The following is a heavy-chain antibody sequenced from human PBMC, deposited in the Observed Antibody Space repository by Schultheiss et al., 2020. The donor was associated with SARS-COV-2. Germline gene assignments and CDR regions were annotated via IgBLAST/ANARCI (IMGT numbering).Heavy chain of an antibody. V-gene: IGHV3-21*01. Sequence: GGSLRLSCAASGFTVSSNYMNWVRQAPGKGLEWVSSISSSSSYIYYADSVKGRFTISRDNAKNSLYLQMNSLRAEDTAVYYCARDWYTYAFGSWGQGTLVTVSS. J-gene: IGHJ4*02. CDR3: ARDWYTYAFGS. CDR1: GFTVSSNY. CDR2: ISSSSSYI. D-gene: IGHD3-16*01.